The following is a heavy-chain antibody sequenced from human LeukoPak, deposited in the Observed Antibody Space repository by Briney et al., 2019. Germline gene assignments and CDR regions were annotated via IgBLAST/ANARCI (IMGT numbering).Heavy chain of an antibody. CDR1: GGSISSYY. Sequence: SETLSLTCTVSGGSISSYYWSWIRQPPGKGLEWIGYIYSSGSTNYNPSLNSRVTISVDTSKIQFSLKLSSVTAADTAVYYCARETDLSTSWYDYWGQGTLVTVSS. J-gene: IGHJ4*02. V-gene: IGHV4-59*01. D-gene: IGHD6-13*01. CDR3: ARETDLSTSWYDY. CDR2: IYSSGST.